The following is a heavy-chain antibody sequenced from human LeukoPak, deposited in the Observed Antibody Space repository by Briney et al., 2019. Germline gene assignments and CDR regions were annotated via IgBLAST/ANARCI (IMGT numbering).Heavy chain of an antibody. J-gene: IGHJ4*02. Sequence: GGSLRLSCAASGFTFDDYAMHWVRHAPGKGLEWVSGISWNTGSIGYADSVKGRFTISRDNAKNSLYLQMNSLRPEDTALYYCAKDGGYYENSGFDWWGQGTLVTVSS. CDR2: ISWNTGSI. D-gene: IGHD3-22*01. CDR1: GFTFDDYA. V-gene: IGHV3-9*01. CDR3: AKDGGYYENSGFDW.